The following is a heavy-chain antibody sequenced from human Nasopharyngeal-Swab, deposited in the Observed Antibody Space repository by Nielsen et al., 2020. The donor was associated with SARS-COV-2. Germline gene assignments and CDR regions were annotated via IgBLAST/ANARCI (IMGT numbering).Heavy chain of an antibody. CDR3: ARDGYRRSYSYYYYYGMDD. D-gene: IGHD6-6*01. CDR2: ISSSGSTI. Sequence: CPAPGTGLACVWYISSSGSTIYYADSVKGRVTISRDNAKNSLYLQMNSLSAEDTAVYYCARDGYRRSYSYYYYYGMDDWGQGTTVTVSS. V-gene: IGHV3-11*01. J-gene: IGHJ6*02.